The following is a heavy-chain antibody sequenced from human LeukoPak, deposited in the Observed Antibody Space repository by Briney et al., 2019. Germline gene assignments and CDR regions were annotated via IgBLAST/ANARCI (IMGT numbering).Heavy chain of an antibody. CDR1: GXTFSIFP. V-gene: IGHV3-64D*06. CDR2: LNNNGAST. D-gene: IGHD3-16*01. Sequence: GGSLRLSCSPSGXTFSIFPRHWVRQAPGKRREYVLGLNNNGASTYYSDSVKARLTISRDNSKTTLFLQMASLRAEDTAVYYCVKTMMTFGGVIRTDAFDIWGQGTMVIVSS. CDR3: VKTMMTFGGVIRTDAFDI. J-gene: IGHJ3*02.